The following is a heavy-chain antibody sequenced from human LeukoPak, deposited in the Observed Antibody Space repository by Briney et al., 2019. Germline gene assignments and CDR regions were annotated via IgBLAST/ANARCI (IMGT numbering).Heavy chain of an antibody. CDR3: ARDLIINTIFGVAPEIRGY. J-gene: IGHJ4*02. CDR1: GFTFSSYS. CDR2: ISSSSSTI. V-gene: IGHV3-48*01. Sequence: GGSLRLSCAASGFTFSSYSMNWVRQAPGKGLEWVSYISSSSSTIYYADSVKGRFTISRDNAKNSLYLQMNSLRAEDTAVYYCARDLIINTIFGVAPEIRGYWGQGTLVTVSS. D-gene: IGHD3-3*01.